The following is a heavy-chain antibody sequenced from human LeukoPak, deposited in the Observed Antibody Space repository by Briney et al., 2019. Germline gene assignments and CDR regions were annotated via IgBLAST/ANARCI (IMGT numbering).Heavy chain of an antibody. Sequence: GESLKISCKASGYTFTSYDINWVRQATGQGLEWMGWMNPNSGNTGYAQKFQGRVTMTRNTSISTAYMELSSLRSEDTAVYYCARVLFLRVTALDYWGQGTLVTVSS. J-gene: IGHJ4*02. CDR2: MNPNSGNT. CDR1: GYTFTSYD. D-gene: IGHD2-21*02. CDR3: ARVLFLRVTALDY. V-gene: IGHV1-8*01.